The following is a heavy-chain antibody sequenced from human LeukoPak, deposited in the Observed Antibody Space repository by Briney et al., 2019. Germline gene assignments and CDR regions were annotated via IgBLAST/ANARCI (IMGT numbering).Heavy chain of an antibody. D-gene: IGHD2-15*01. Sequence: GGSLRLSCAASGFTFSNYGMPWVRQAPGKGLEWVAVISYDESDKYYADSVKGRFTISRDNSKDTLYLQMNSLRPEDTAVYYCAKGVVAATNAAYYGMDVWGQGTTVTVSS. J-gene: IGHJ6*02. V-gene: IGHV3-30*18. CDR3: AKGVVAATNAAYYGMDV. CDR2: ISYDESDK. CDR1: GFTFSNYG.